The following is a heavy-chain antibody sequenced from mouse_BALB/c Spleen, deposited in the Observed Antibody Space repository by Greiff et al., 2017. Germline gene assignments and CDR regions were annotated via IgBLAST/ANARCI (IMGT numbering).Heavy chain of an antibody. J-gene: IGHJ4*01. CDR3: ARGPYYGNYDYAMDY. CDR1: GFSLTGYG. V-gene: IGHV2-6-7*01. Sequence: QVQLQQSGPGLVAPSQSLSITCTVSGFSLTGYGVNWVRQPPGKGLEWLGMIWGDGSTDYNSALKSRLSISKDNSKSQVFLKMNSLQTDDTARYYCARGPYYGNYDYAMDYWGQGTSVTVSS. D-gene: IGHD2-10*01. CDR2: IWGDGST.